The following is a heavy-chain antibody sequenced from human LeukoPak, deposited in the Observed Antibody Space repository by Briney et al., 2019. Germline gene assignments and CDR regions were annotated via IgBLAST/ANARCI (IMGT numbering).Heavy chain of an antibody. CDR3: ASYYYDSGGYSCANF. Sequence: GGSLRLSCLASGFTFSTYWIHWVRQPPGKGLVGFSRINIDGRSTGYADSVKGRFTISRDNAKNTVYLQMNSLRVEDTAVYYCASYYYDSGGYSCANFWGQGTLVTVSS. CDR1: GFTFSTYW. V-gene: IGHV3-74*01. J-gene: IGHJ4*02. CDR2: INIDGRST. D-gene: IGHD3-22*01.